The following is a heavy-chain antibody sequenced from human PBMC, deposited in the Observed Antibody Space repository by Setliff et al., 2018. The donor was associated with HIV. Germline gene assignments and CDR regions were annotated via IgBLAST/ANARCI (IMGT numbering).Heavy chain of an antibody. CDR3: ARSRYDSGGYPDAFDI. CDR1: GGTFSSYA. Sequence: SVKVSCKASGGTFSSYAISWVRQAPGQGLEWMGGIIPILGVPRYAQKFQGRVTITADKSTSTSYMHLSSLRAEDTAVYYCARSRYDSGGYPDAFDIWGQGTMVTVSS. J-gene: IGHJ3*02. V-gene: IGHV1-69*10. D-gene: IGHD3-22*01. CDR2: IIPILGVP.